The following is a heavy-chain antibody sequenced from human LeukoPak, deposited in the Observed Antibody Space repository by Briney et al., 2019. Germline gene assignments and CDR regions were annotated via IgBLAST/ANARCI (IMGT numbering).Heavy chain of an antibody. CDR2: IYHSGGT. D-gene: IGHD5-12*01. CDR3: ASGNTGYDRDSFDI. CDR1: GGSISSGGYS. J-gene: IGHJ3*02. V-gene: IGHV4-30-2*01. Sequence: SETLSLTCTVSGGSISSGGYSWSWVRQPPGEGLEWVGYIYHSGGTYYNPSPQSRVTISLDRSKNQFSLKLSSMTAADTAVYYCASGNTGYDRDSFDIWGQGTMVTVSS.